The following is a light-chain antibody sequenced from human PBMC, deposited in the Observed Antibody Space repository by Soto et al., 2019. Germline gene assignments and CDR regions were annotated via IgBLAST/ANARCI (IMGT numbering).Light chain of an antibody. J-gene: IGLJ2*01. V-gene: IGLV1-44*01. CDR2: NNN. CDR1: SSNIGSNP. Sequence: QSVLTQPPSASGTPGQRVTISCSGSSSNIGSNPVHWYQQVPGTAPNLLIHNNNQRPSGVPAQFSGSKSGTSASLAISGLQSEDEADYYCAAWDDSLNGVLFGGGTKVTVL. CDR3: AAWDDSLNGVL.